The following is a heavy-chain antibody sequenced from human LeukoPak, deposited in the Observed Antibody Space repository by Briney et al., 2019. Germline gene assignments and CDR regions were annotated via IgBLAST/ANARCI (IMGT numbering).Heavy chain of an antibody. D-gene: IGHD3-10*01. CDR3: ARISAVRGALTRYYYYYGMDV. V-gene: IGHV1-24*01. J-gene: IGHJ6*02. Sequence: ASVKVSCKVSGYTLTELSMHWVRQAPGKGLEWMGGFDPEDGETIYAQKFQGRVTMTRNTSISTAYMELSSLRSEDTAVYYCARISAVRGALTRYYYYYGMDVWGQGTTVTVSS. CDR2: FDPEDGET. CDR1: GYTLTELS.